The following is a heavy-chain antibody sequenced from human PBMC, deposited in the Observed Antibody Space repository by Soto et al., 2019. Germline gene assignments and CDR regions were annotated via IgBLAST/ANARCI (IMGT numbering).Heavy chain of an antibody. Sequence: GESLKISCKGSGYSFTSYWIGWVRQMPGKGLESMGIIYSPSFQGQVTISADKSISTAYLQWSSLKASDTAMYYCARTAAAGKYYYGMDVWGQGTTVTVSS. V-gene: IGHV5-51*01. J-gene: IGHJ6*02. CDR3: ARTAAAGKYYYGMDV. D-gene: IGHD6-13*01. CDR2: I. CDR1: GYSFTSYW.